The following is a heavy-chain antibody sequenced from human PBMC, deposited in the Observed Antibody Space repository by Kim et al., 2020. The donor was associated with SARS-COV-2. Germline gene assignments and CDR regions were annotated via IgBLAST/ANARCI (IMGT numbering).Heavy chain of an antibody. Sequence: GGSLRLSCAASGFTFSSYAMHWVRQAPGKGLEWVAVISYDGSNKYYADSVKGRFTISRDNSKNTLYLQMNSLRAEDTAVYYCANNWNYAYPDYWGQGTLVTVSS. CDR2: ISYDGSNK. J-gene: IGHJ4*02. CDR3: ANNWNYAYPDY. V-gene: IGHV3-30-3*01. D-gene: IGHD1-7*01. CDR1: GFTFSSYA.